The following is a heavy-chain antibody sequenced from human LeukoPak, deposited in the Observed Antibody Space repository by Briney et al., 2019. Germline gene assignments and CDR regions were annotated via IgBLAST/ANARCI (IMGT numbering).Heavy chain of an antibody. Sequence: GGSLRLSCAATGFTFSNYAIHWGRQAPGKGLEWVAFISDDGSRQHYADSVKGRFTISRDNSKNTLYLQMNSLRAEDTAVYYCAKDYLTVTTGWDYWGQGTLVTVSS. V-gene: IGHV3-30-3*01. J-gene: IGHJ4*02. D-gene: IGHD4-17*01. CDR3: AKDYLTVTTGWDY. CDR1: GFTFSNYA. CDR2: ISDDGSRQ.